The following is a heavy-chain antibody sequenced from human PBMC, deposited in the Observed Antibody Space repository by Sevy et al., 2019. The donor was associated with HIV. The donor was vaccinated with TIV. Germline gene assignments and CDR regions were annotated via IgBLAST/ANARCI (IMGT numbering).Heavy chain of an antibody. CDR2: NIPIFGTA. J-gene: IGHJ6*02. Sequence: ASVKVSCKASGGTFSKYAITWVRHAPGQGLEWMVGNIPIFGTANYEQKFQGRVTITADESTSTAYMELSSLRSEDTAVYYCARDRGFSSTSEYGMDVWGQGTTVTVSS. CDR3: ARDRGFSSTSEYGMDV. D-gene: IGHD2-2*01. V-gene: IGHV1-69*13. CDR1: GGTFSKYA.